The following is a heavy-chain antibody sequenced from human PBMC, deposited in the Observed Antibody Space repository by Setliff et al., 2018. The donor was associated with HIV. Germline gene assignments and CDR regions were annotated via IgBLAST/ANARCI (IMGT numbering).Heavy chain of an antibody. CDR3: TRRFEKWLAFDY. D-gene: IGHD6-19*01. CDR1: GGSITSGTYY. V-gene: IGHV4-39*01. Sequence: SETLSLTCTVSGGSITSGTYYWAWTRQSPGKGLEWIGNVYHSGGTDYNPSLRSRVSISVDTSTNQFSLSLASVTAADTAVYYCTRRFEKWLAFDYWGQGTLVTVSS. J-gene: IGHJ4*02. CDR2: VYHSGGT.